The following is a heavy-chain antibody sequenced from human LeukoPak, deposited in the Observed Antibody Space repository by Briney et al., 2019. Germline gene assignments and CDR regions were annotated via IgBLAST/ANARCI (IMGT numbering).Heavy chain of an antibody. CDR1: GSSFTTYW. CDR3: ARHCSSTSCYLDV. V-gene: IGHV5-10-1*01. Sequence: PGESLRITCQASGSSFTTYWISWVRQLPGKGVEWMGTIDPSDSYTNYSPSFRGHVTLSADKSISTAYLQWTSLKASDTAMYYCARHCSSTSCYLDVWGQGTTVTVSS. CDR2: IDPSDSYT. J-gene: IGHJ6*02. D-gene: IGHD2-2*01.